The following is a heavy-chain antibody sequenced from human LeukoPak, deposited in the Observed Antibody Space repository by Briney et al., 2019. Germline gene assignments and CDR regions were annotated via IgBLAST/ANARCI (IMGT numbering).Heavy chain of an antibody. V-gene: IGHV3-53*01. CDR2: IYSGGSI. J-gene: IGHJ3*02. D-gene: IGHD3-22*01. Sequence: GGSLRLSCTASGFTFGDYAMSRVRQAPGKGLEWVSVIYSGGSIYYADSVKGRFTISRDNSKNTLYLQMNSLRAEDTAVYYCARDTMRVDAFDIWGQGTMVTVSS. CDR3: ARDTMRVDAFDI. CDR1: GFTFGDYA.